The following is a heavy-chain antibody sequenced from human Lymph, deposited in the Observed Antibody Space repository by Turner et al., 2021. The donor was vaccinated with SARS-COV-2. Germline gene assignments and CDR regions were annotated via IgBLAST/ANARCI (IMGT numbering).Heavy chain of an antibody. J-gene: IGHJ4*02. CDR1: GFTFSSYA. V-gene: IGHV3-23*01. CDR2: ISGSGGST. D-gene: IGHD5-18*01. Sequence: EVQLLESGGGLVQPGGSLRLSCAASGFTFSSYAMSWVRQAPGKGLEWVSAISGSGGSTYYADSGKGRFTISRNNSKNTLYLEMNSLRAEDTDGYYCAKEGDTAMVNFDYWGQGTLVTVSS. CDR3: AKEGDTAMVNFDY.